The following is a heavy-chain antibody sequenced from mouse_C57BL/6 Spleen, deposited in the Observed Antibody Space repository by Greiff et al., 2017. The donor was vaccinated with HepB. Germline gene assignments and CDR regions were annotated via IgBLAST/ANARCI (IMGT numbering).Heavy chain of an antibody. Sequence: VQLQQSGPELVKPGASVKIPCKASGYTFTDYNMDWVKQSHGKSLAWIGDINPNNGGTIYNQKFKGKATLTVDKSSSTAYMELRSLTSEDTAVYYCARYYYGSSYWYFDVWGTGTTVTVSS. CDR3: ARYYYGSSYWYFDV. CDR2: INPNNGGT. D-gene: IGHD1-1*01. CDR1: GYTFTDYN. J-gene: IGHJ1*03. V-gene: IGHV1-18*01.